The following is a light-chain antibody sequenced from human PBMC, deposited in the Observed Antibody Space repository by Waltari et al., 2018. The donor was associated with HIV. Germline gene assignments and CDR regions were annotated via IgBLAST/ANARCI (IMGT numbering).Light chain of an antibody. CDR1: SSNIGSNT. J-gene: IGLJ1*01. Sequence: QSVLTQPPSASGTPGQRITIPCSGSSSNIGSNTVNWYQQLPGTAPKLLIYRNNQRPSGVPDRFSGSKSGTSASLAISGLQSEDEADYCCAAWDDSLNGYVFGAGTKVTAL. CDR2: RNN. V-gene: IGLV1-44*01. CDR3: AAWDDSLNGYV.